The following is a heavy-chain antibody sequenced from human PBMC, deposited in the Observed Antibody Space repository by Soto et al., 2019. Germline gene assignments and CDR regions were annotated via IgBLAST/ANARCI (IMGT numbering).Heavy chain of an antibody. J-gene: IGHJ6*02. CDR2: INHSGST. Sequence: QVQLQQWGAGLLKPSETLSLTCAVYGGSFSGYYWSWIRQPPGKGLEWIGEINHSGSTNYNPSLMSRVTISVDTSKNQFSLKLSSVTAADTAVYYCASPTRIVARLGYYYYGMDVWGQGTTVTVSS. V-gene: IGHV4-34*01. CDR1: GGSFSGYY. CDR3: ASPTRIVARLGYYYYGMDV. D-gene: IGHD6-6*01.